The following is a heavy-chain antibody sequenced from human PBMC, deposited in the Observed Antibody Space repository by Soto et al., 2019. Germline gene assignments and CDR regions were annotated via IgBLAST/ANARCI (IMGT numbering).Heavy chain of an antibody. CDR1: GFTFSSYS. J-gene: IGHJ4*02. CDR3: ARDLVAH. V-gene: IGHV3-48*01. Sequence: GESLKISCAASGFTFSSYSMNWVRQAPGKGLEWVSYISSSSSTIYYADSVKGRFTISRDNAKNSLYLQMNSLRAEDTAVYYCARDLVAHWGQGTLVTVSS. D-gene: IGHD3-9*01. CDR2: ISSSSSTI.